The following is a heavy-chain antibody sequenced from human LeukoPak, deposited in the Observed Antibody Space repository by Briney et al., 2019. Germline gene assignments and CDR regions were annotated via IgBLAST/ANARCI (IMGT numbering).Heavy chain of an antibody. CDR2: IYHSGST. V-gene: IGHV4-34*01. CDR1: LGSFSGYY. CDR3: ARLYCSGGSCYLDY. J-gene: IGHJ4*02. Sequence: SETLSVTRAVYLGSFSGYYWSWIRQPPGKGLEWIGEIYHSGSTNNHPSLKSRVTISVHTSKNQFSLKLSSVTAADTAVYYCARLYCSGGSCYLDYWGQGTLVTVSS. D-gene: IGHD2-15*01.